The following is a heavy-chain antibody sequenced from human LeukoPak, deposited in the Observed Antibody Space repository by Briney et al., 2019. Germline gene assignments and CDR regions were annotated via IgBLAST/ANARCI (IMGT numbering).Heavy chain of an antibody. V-gene: IGHV3-7*01. D-gene: IGHD3-9*01. CDR3: ARDRRYRTLRALDY. CDR2: IKQDGSEK. J-gene: IGHJ4*02. Sequence: GGSLRLSCAASGFTFSSYGMHWVRQAPGKGLEWVANIKQDGSEKYYVDSVKGRFTISRDNAKNSLYLQMNSLRAEDTAVYYCARDRRYRTLRALDYWGQGTLVTVSS. CDR1: GFTFSSYG.